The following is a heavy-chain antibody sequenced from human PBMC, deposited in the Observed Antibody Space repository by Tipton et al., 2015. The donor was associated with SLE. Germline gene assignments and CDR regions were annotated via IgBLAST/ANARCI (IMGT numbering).Heavy chain of an antibody. J-gene: IGHJ6*02. Sequence: TLSLTCTVSGGSISSYYWSWIRQPPGKGLEWIGYIYYSGGTNYNPSLKSRVTISVDTSKNQFSLKLSSVTAADTAVYYCARQGGEWLFYYYGMDVWGQGTTVTVSS. D-gene: IGHD3-3*01. CDR2: IYYSGGT. CDR1: GGSISSYY. V-gene: IGHV4-59*08. CDR3: ARQGGEWLFYYYGMDV.